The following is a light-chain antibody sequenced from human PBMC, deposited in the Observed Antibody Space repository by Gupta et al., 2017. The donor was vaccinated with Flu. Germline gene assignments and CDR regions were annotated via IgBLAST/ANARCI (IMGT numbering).Light chain of an antibody. J-gene: IGKJ1*01. CDR3: QHRDSTPRP. V-gene: IGKV1-39*01. CDR2: DAS. CDR1: QSISTY. Sequence: DIQMTQSPSSLSASVGDRATITCRASQSISTYLNWYQQKPGNAPKLLIYDASSWQSGVPSRFSGSGSGTDFILTISCRQPEDFANYYCQHRDSTPRPFGQGTQVEIK.